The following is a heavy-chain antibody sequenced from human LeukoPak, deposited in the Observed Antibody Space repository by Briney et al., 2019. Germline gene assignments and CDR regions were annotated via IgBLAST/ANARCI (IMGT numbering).Heavy chain of an antibody. V-gene: IGHV1-8*01. D-gene: IGHD3-16*02. CDR2: MNPDTGNT. CDR3: ARGPLVRLPSSFDP. Sequence: ASVKVSCKASGYTFTSYDINWVRQATGQGLEWMGWMNPDTGNTGSAQRFQGRVTMTRDTSISTAYMELSSLRSEDTAVYYCARGPLVRLPSSFDPWGQGTLVTVSS. J-gene: IGHJ5*02. CDR1: GYTFTSYD.